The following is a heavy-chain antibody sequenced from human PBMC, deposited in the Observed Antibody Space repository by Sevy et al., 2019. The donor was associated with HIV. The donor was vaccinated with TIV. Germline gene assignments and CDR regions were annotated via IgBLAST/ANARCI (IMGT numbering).Heavy chain of an antibody. V-gene: IGHV3-23*01. CDR2: LIGGGSRT. J-gene: IGHJ6*02. Sequence: GGSLRLACAASGFSFSNYAMSWVRQAPGKGLEWVSTLIGGGSRTYYADAVTGRFTISRDNSRNTLYLQMNSLRADDTAVYYCAKGRVQSGLSGGGANDGWDVWGQGTTVTVSS. CDR3: AKGRVQSGLSGGGANDGWDV. D-gene: IGHD2-8*02. CDR1: GFSFSNYA.